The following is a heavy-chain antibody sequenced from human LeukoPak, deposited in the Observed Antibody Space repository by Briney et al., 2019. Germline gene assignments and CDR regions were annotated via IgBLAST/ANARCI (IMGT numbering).Heavy chain of an antibody. CDR3: AKTGKTLLNYDFDY. CDR1: GGSISDYY. D-gene: IGHD1-7*01. J-gene: IGHJ4*02. Sequence: PSETLSLTCTVSGGSISDYYWGWIRQPPGKGLEWIGNIYYDRSTYYNPSLKSRVTISVDTSKNQFSLKLNSVTAADTAVYYCAKTGKTLLNYDFDYWGQGTLVTVSS. CDR2: IYYDRST. V-gene: IGHV4-59*12.